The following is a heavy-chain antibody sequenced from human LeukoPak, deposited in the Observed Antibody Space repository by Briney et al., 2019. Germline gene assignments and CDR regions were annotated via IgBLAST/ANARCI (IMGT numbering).Heavy chain of an antibody. J-gene: IGHJ4*02. CDR3: AKGTYYYDSSGYYLDY. V-gene: IGHV3-9*01. D-gene: IGHD3-22*01. CDR2: ISWNSGSI. Sequence: PGRSLRLSCAASGFTFDDYAMHWVRQAPGKSLEWVSGISWNSGSIGYADSVKGRFTISRDNAKNSLYLQMNSLRAEDTALYYCAKGTYYYDSSGYYLDYWGQGTLVTVSS. CDR1: GFTFDDYA.